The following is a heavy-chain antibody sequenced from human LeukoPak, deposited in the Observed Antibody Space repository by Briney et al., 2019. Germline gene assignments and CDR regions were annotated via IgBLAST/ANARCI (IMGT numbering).Heavy chain of an antibody. J-gene: IGHJ4*02. CDR1: GGSISSGDYY. V-gene: IGHV4-30-4*01. Sequence: SETLSLTCTVSGGSISSGDYYWSWIRQPPGKGLEWIGYIYYSGSIYYNPSLKSRVTISVDTSKNQFSLKLSSVTAADTAVYYCARVGVRGVIITSDYFDYWGQGTLVTVSS. CDR2: IYYSGSI. CDR3: ARVGVRGVIITSDYFDY. D-gene: IGHD3-10*01.